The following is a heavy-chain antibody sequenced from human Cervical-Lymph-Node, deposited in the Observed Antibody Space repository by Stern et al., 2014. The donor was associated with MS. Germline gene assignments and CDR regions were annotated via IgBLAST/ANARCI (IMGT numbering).Heavy chain of an antibody. CDR3: ARSSHSYNWNYVSFDY. CDR2: IIPILGIA. CDR1: GGTFSSYT. V-gene: IGHV1-69*02. J-gene: IGHJ4*02. D-gene: IGHD1-7*01. Sequence: VQLVDSGAEVKKPGASVKVSCKASGGTFSSYTISWVRQPPGQGLEWMGRIIPILGIANYAQKFQGRVTITADKSTSTAYMELSSLRSEDTAVYYCARSSHSYNWNYVSFDYWGQGTLVTVSS.